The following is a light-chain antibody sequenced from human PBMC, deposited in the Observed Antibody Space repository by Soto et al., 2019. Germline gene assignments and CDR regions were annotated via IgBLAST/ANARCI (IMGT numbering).Light chain of an antibody. V-gene: IGLV1-47*01. CDR2: RNS. CDR1: SSNIGSNY. Sequence: QAVVTQPPSASGTPGQRVTISCSGSSSNIGSNYVYWYQQLPGTVPQLLIYRNSERPSGVPDRFSGSKSGTSASLAISGLRSEDEADYYCAAWDDSLSGVVFGRGTKVTVL. J-gene: IGLJ2*01. CDR3: AAWDDSLSGVV.